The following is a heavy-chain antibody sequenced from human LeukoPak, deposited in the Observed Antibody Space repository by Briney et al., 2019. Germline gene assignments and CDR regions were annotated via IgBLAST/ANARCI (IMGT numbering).Heavy chain of an antibody. CDR2: IYSGGST. J-gene: IGHJ4*02. CDR3: ARQTRLWFGDFDY. CDR1: GFTVSSNY. V-gene: IGHV3-53*01. Sequence: GGSLRLSCAASGFTVSSNYMSWVRQAPGKGLVWVSVIYSGGSTYYADSVKGRFTISRDNSKNTLYLQMNSLRAEDTAVYYCARQTRLWFGDFDYWGQGTLVTVSS. D-gene: IGHD3-10*01.